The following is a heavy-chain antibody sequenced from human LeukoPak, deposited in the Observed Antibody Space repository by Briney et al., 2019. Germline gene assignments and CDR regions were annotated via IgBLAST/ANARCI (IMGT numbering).Heavy chain of an antibody. CDR3: ARVSPDDAFDI. Sequence: GGSLRLSCAASGFTFSSYWMHWVRQAPGKGLEWVSLINIASNTYYADSVKGRFTISRDNSKNTLYLQTNTLRADDTAVYYCARVSPDDAFDIWGPGTMVTVSS. CDR2: INIASNT. V-gene: IGHV3-53*01. J-gene: IGHJ3*02. CDR1: GFTFSSYW.